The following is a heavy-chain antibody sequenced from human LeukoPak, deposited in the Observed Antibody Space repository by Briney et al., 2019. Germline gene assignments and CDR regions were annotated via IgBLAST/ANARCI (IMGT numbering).Heavy chain of an antibody. J-gene: IGHJ4*02. CDR1: GFTFSSYA. V-gene: IGHV3-30-3*01. CDR2: ISYDGSNK. D-gene: IGHD2-21*02. CDR3: VIVTDGY. Sequence: GGSLRLSCAASGFTFSSYAMHWVRQAPGKGLEWVAVISYDGSNKYYADSVKGRFTISRDNSKNTVYLQMNSLSAEDTAINYCVIVTDGYWGRGTLVTVSS.